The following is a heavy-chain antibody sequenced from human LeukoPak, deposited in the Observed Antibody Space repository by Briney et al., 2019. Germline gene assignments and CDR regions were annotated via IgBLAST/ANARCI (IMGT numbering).Heavy chain of an antibody. CDR3: TSTSYPFEY. CDR2: ISSSGDIR. Sequence: GGSLRLSCAASTFTFGDYYMSWIRQAPGKGLEWVSYISSSGDIRYYADSVKGRFTISRDNTKNSLYLQMDSLRAEDTAVYYCTSTSYPFEYWGQGTLVTVSS. CDR1: TFTFGDYY. J-gene: IGHJ4*02. V-gene: IGHV3-11*04.